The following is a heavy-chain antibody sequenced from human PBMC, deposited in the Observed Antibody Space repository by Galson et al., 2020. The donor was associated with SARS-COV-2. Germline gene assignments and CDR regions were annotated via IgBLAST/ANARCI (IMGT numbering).Heavy chain of an antibody. CDR1: GFSLSTSGVG. V-gene: IGHV2-5*02. J-gene: IGHJ3*02. CDR2: IYWDDDK. CDR3: AHSSSSCYDDSCACDI. D-gene: IGHD6-13*01. Sequence: SGPTLVKPTQTLTLTCTFSGFSLSTSGVGVGWIRKPPGKALEWLALIYWDDDKRYSPSLKSRLTITKDTSKNQVVLTMTNMDPVDTATYYCAHSSSSCYDDSCACDIWGQGTMVTVSA.